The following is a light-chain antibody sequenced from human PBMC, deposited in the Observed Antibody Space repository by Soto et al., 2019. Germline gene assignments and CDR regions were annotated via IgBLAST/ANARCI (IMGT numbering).Light chain of an antibody. CDR2: GAS. CDR3: QQHGTSPIT. J-gene: IGKJ5*01. CDR1: QSVSNN. V-gene: IGKV3-15*01. Sequence: EIVLTQSPVTLSVSPGERATLSCRASQSVSNNLAWYRQKPCLSSGLPIHGASTRATGIPARFSGSGSGAEFTLTISSLQSEDFAVYYCQQHGTSPITFGQGTRLEIK.